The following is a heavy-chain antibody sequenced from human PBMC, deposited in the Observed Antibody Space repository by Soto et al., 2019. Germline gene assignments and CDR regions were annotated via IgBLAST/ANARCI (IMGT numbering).Heavy chain of an antibody. CDR1: GFTFSTFW. CDR3: VRSSGWTGDY. Sequence: EVQLVESGGGLVQPGGSLRLSCVASGFTFSTFWMNWVRQVPGKGLEWVANIKEDGSEIHYVDSVKGRFTISRDNAKNSLYLQMSSLRVEDTAVYHCVRSSGWTGDYWGQGMVVTVSS. CDR2: IKEDGSEI. D-gene: IGHD3-10*01. V-gene: IGHV3-7*04. J-gene: IGHJ4*02.